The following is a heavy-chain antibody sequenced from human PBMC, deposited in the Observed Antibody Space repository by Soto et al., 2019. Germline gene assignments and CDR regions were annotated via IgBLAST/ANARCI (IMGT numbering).Heavy chain of an antibody. V-gene: IGHV3-23*01. CDR1: GFTFSSYA. Sequence: EVQLLESGGGLVQPGGSLRLSCAASGFTFSSYAMSWVRQAPGKGLEWVSAISGSGGSTYYADSVKGRFTISRDNSKNTLYLQLNSLRAEDTAVYYCAKDQSMTTVPRWYFDLWGRGTLVTVSS. CDR3: AKDQSMTTVPRWYFDL. J-gene: IGHJ2*01. CDR2: ISGSGGST. D-gene: IGHD4-17*01.